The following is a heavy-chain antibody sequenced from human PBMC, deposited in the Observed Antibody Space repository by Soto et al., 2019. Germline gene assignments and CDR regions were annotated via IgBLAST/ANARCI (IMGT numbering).Heavy chain of an antibody. CDR3: ARDEGLWGGNSRNYYYGMDV. J-gene: IGHJ6*02. CDR2: IKPSSGST. Sequence: ASVKVSCKASGYTFSTYYMHWVRQAPGQGLEWMGIIKPSSGSTYYADSVKGRFTISRDNAKNSLYLQMNSLRAEDTAVYYCARDEGLWGGNSRNYYYGMDVWGQGTTVTVSS. CDR1: GYTFSTYY. V-gene: IGHV1-46*04. D-gene: IGHD3-3*01.